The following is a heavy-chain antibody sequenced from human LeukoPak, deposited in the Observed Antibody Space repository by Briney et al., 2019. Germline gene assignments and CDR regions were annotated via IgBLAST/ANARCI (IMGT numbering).Heavy chain of an antibody. V-gene: IGHV4-39*02. J-gene: IGHJ6*03. CDR3: ARGNLVRGALHPSSMVV. CDR1: GASISSSSYC. CDR2: IYDSGST. Sequence: SQSLSLTCTLAGASISSSSYCWGWVRQPPGKGREWIASIYDSGSTYSNPSLESRVTLSIDPAKNTLCLRLRSLTPAQPAVYCCARGNLVRGALHPSSMVVWGERTTVTVSS. D-gene: IGHD3-10*01.